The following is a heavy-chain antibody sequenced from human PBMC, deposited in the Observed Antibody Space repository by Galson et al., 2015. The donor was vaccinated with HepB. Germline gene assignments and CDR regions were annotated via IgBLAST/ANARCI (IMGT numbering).Heavy chain of an antibody. V-gene: IGHV1-2*06. Sequence: SCKASGYTFTGYYMQWVRQAPGQGPEWMGRINPNSGGTNYARKFQGRVTMTRDTSISTAYLELSRLRSDDTAVYYCARSSGSYIWGDAFDIWGQGTMVTVSS. J-gene: IGHJ3*02. D-gene: IGHD1-26*01. CDR1: GYTFTGYY. CDR3: ARSSGSYIWGDAFDI. CDR2: INPNSGGT.